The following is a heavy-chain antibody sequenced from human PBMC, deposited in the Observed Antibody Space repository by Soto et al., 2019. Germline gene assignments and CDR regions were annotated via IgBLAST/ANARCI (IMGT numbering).Heavy chain of an antibody. D-gene: IGHD3-22*01. Sequence: SCAASGFTFSNAWMSWFRQAPGKGLEWVGRIKSKTDGGTTDYAAPVKGRFTISRDDSKNTLYLQMNSLKTEDTAVYYCTTTYYYDPWAFDIWGQGTMVTVSS. CDR1: GFTFSNAW. V-gene: IGHV3-15*01. CDR3: TTTYYYDPWAFDI. J-gene: IGHJ3*02. CDR2: IKSKTDGGTT.